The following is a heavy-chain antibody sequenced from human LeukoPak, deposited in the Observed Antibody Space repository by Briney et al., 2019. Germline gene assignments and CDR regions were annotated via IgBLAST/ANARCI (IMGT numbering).Heavy chain of an antibody. Sequence: SETLSLTCTVSGGSISGYYWSWIRQPPGKGLEWIGYIYYSGSTNYNPSLKSRVTISVDTSQNQFSLKLSSVTAADTAVYYCARQWYSSFQFDYWGQGTLVTVSS. CDR2: IYYSGST. CDR1: GGSISGYY. J-gene: IGHJ4*02. CDR3: ARQWYSSFQFDY. V-gene: IGHV4-59*08. D-gene: IGHD6-13*01.